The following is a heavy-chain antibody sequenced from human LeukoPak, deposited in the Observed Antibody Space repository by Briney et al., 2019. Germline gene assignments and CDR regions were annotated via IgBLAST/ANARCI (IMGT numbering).Heavy chain of an antibody. CDR3: ARGIRSLGELSFDRPFDP. Sequence: PSETLSLTCTVSGGSISSYYWSWIRQPPGKGLEWIGYIYYSGSTNYNPSLKSRVTISVDTSKNQFSLKLSSVTAADTAVYYCARGIRSLGELSFDRPFDPWGQGTLVTVSS. J-gene: IGHJ5*02. D-gene: IGHD3-16*02. V-gene: IGHV4-59*01. CDR1: GGSISSYY. CDR2: IYYSGST.